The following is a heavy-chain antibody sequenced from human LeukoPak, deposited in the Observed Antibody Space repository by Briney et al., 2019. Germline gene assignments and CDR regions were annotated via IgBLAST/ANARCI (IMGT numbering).Heavy chain of an antibody. Sequence: ASVKVSCKASGYTFTGYYMHWVRQAPGQGLEWMGWINPNSGGTNYAQKFQGWVTMTGDTSISTAYMELSRLRSDDTAVYYCARDRAPASSGWVFDAFDIWGQGTMVTVSS. CDR1: GYTFTGYY. V-gene: IGHV1-2*04. CDR3: ARDRAPASSGWVFDAFDI. J-gene: IGHJ3*02. D-gene: IGHD6-19*01. CDR2: INPNSGGT.